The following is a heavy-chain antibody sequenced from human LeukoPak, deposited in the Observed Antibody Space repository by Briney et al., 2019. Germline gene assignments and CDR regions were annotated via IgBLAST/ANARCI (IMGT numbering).Heavy chain of an antibody. D-gene: IGHD3-10*01. CDR1: GFTFSSYE. J-gene: IGHJ3*02. Sequence: GGSLRLSCAASGFTFSSYEMNWVRQAPGKGLEWVANIKHDGSEKYYVDSVKGRFTISRDNAKNSLYLQMNSLRAEDTAVYYCAREGSGGAFDIWGQGTTVTVSS. CDR2: IKHDGSEK. CDR3: AREGSGGAFDI. V-gene: IGHV3-7*01.